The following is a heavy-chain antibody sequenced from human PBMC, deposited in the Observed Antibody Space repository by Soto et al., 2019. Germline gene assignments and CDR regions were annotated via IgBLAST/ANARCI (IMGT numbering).Heavy chain of an antibody. Sequence: SETLSLTCAVYGGSFSGYYWSWIRQPPGKGLEWIGEINHSGSTNYNPSLKSRVTISVDTSKNQFSLKLSSVTAADTAVYYCAREVSIYILTGLLNWLDPWGQGTLVTVSS. CDR2: INHSGST. CDR1: GGSFSGYY. D-gene: IGHD3-9*01. CDR3: AREVSIYILTGLLNWLDP. J-gene: IGHJ5*02. V-gene: IGHV4-34*01.